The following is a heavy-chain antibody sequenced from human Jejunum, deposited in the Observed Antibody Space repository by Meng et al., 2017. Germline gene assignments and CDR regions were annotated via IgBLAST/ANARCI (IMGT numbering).Heavy chain of an antibody. CDR2: IYTGGNT. J-gene: IGHJ4*02. Sequence: SETLSLTCTVSGGSISSYYWNWIRQPAGKGLEWIGRIYTGGNTNYNPSLQSRVTMSVDTSKTQFSLKLSSVTAADTAVYCCATSENSVEFIYWGQGRLVTSCS. CDR3: ATSENSVEFIY. V-gene: IGHV4-4*07. D-gene: IGHD1-7*01. CDR1: GGSISSYY.